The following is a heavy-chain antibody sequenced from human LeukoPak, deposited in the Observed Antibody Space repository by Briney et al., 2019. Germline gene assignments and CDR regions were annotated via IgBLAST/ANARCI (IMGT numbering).Heavy chain of an antibody. CDR3: ARCFSSCDY. Sequence: GESLKISCQGSAYSFSNYWIGWVRQMPGKGLDWMGIIYPGDSDTRYSPSFRGQVTISADKSISTAYLQWSSLRASDTAMYYCARCFSSCDYWGQGTLVTVSS. J-gene: IGHJ4*02. V-gene: IGHV5-51*01. CDR1: AYSFSNYW. D-gene: IGHD6-13*01. CDR2: IYPGDSDT.